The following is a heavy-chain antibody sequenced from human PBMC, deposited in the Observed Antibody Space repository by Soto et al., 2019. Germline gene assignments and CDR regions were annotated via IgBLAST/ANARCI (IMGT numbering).Heavy chain of an antibody. CDR1: GFRCNIYV. V-gene: IGHV3-64D*06. CDR2: ISSDGGST. D-gene: IGHD3-22*01. Sequence: PVVSLSISWSASGFRCNIYVLHWVRQAPGKGLEYVSAISSDGGSTYYADSVKGRFSVSRDNSKNTLYLQMSSLRPEDTAVYYCVKPPAYYSDSSTYYPGWGQGTLVTDSS. J-gene: IGHJ4*02. CDR3: VKPPAYYSDSSTYYPG.